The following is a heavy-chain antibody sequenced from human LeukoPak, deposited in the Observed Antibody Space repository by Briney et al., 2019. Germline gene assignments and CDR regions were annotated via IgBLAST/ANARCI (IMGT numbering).Heavy chain of an antibody. J-gene: IGHJ5*02. CDR3: ARDQEGWFAP. CDR2: IDPDTGGT. Sequence: ASVKVSCKASGYTFTAYYIHWVRQAPGQGLEWMGWIDPDTGGTNYTQQFQGRVTLTRDTSTSTVYMELSRLTPVDTAVYYCARDQEGWFAPWGQGTLVTVSS. V-gene: IGHV1-2*02. CDR1: GYTFTAYY.